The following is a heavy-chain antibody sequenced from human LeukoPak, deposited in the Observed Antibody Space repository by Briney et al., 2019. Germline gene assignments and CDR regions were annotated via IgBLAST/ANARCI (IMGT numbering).Heavy chain of an antibody. Sequence: SETLSLACTVSGGSISSYYWSWIRQPPGKGLEWIGYTYYSGSTNYNPSLKSRVTISVDTSKNQFSLKLSSVTAADTAVYYCARRGLDILTENDAFDIWGQGTMVTVSS. CDR3: ARRGLDILTENDAFDI. D-gene: IGHD3-9*01. J-gene: IGHJ3*02. V-gene: IGHV4-59*08. CDR1: GGSISSYY. CDR2: TYYSGST.